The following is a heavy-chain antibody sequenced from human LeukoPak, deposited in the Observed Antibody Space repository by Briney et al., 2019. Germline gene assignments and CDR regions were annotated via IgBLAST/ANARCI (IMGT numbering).Heavy chain of an antibody. CDR2: IWYDGSNK. D-gene: IGHD6-13*01. Sequence: GRSLRLSCAASGFTFSSYGMHWARQAPGKGLEWVAVIWYDGSNKYYADSVKGRFTISRDNSKNTLYLQMNSLRAEDTAVYYCARGFAGAGSSWPCCYWGQGTLVTVSS. V-gene: IGHV3-33*01. CDR3: ARGFAGAGSSWPCCY. CDR1: GFTFSSYG. J-gene: IGHJ4*02.